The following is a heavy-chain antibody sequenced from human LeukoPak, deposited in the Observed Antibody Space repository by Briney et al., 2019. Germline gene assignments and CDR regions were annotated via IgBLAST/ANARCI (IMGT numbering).Heavy chain of an antibody. CDR2: INHSGST. D-gene: IGHD2-21*02. J-gene: IGHJ5*02. CDR1: GGSFSGYY. CDR3: ATSVVVVTANWFDP. V-gene: IGHV4-34*01. Sequence: RTSETLSLTCAVYGGSFSGYYWSWIRQPPGKGLEWIGEINHSGSTNYNPSLKSRVTISVDTSKNQFSLKLSSVTAADTAVYYCATSVVVVTANWFDPWGQGTLVTVSS.